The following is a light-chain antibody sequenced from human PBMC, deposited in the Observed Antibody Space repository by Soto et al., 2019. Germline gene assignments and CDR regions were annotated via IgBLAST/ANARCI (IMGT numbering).Light chain of an antibody. V-gene: IGKV1-5*01. J-gene: IGKJ1*01. CDR3: QHYNIYSPWT. CDR2: DAS. CDR1: QSINAW. Sequence: IQMTQSPSTLSASVGDRVTLTCRASQSINAWLAWYQQKPGKAPKLLIYDASSLQSGVPSRFSGSGAGTEFTLTISGLQPDYFATYYCQHYNIYSPWTVGQGPEVEIK.